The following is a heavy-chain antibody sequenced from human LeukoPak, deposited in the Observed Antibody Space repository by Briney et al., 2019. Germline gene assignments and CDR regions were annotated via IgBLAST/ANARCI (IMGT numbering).Heavy chain of an antibody. Sequence: GASVKVSCKASGYTFTSYYMHWVRQAPGQGLEWMGIINPSGGSTSYAQKFQGRVTMTRDTSTSTVYMELSSLRSEDTAVYYCARELAYCGGDCYSGTNDAFDIWGQGTMVTVSS. CDR3: ARELAYCGGDCYSGTNDAFDI. J-gene: IGHJ3*02. V-gene: IGHV1-46*01. D-gene: IGHD2-21*02. CDR1: GYTFTSYY. CDR2: INPSGGST.